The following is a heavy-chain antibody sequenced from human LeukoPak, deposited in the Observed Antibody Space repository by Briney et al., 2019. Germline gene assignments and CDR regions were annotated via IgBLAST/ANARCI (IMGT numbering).Heavy chain of an antibody. D-gene: IGHD3-22*01. CDR1: GFTFSTFA. J-gene: IGHJ4*02. CDR2: ISYDGSNK. Sequence: PGGSLRLSCAASGFTFSTFAIHWVRQAPGKGLDWVAVISYDGSNKYYADSVKGRFTISRDNSKNTLYLQMNSLRAEDTAVYYCARDNYYDSSGYYVFWGQGTLVTVSS. CDR3: ARDNYYDSSGYYVF. V-gene: IGHV3-30-3*01.